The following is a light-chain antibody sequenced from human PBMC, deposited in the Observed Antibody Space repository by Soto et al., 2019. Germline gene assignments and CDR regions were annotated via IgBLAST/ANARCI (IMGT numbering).Light chain of an antibody. CDR3: QQYNSYLYN. J-gene: IGKJ2*01. CDR2: KAS. CDR1: QSISSW. V-gene: IGKV1-5*03. Sequence: DIQMTQSPSTLSASVGDRVTITCRASQSISSWLAWYQQKPGKAPKLLIYKASSLESGGPSRFSGSGSGTDFTLTISSLQPDDFATYYCQQYNSYLYNFGQGNKLEIK.